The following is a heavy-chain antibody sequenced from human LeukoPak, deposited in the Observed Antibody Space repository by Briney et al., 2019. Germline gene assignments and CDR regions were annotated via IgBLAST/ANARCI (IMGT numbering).Heavy chain of an antibody. D-gene: IGHD3-22*01. J-gene: IGHJ3*01. CDR3: AKQDSSVYSAFDF. Sequence: GGSLRLSCAASGFTFSSYAMHWVRQASGKGLEWVSAITGSGDTTYYADSVKGRFTISRDNSKNTLYLQMKSLRAEDTAVYYCAKQDSSVYSAFDFWGQGTKVTISS. CDR1: GFTFSSYA. V-gene: IGHV3-23*01. CDR2: ITGSGDTT.